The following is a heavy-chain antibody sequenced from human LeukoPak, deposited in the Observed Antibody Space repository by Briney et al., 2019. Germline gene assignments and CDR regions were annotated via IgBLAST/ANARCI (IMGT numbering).Heavy chain of an antibody. Sequence: PSETLSLTCTVSGGSISSYYWSWIRQPPGKGLEWIGYIYYSGSTNYNPSLKSRVTISVDTSKNQFSLKLSSVTAADTAVYYCARSRTMRYDILTGHYGMDVWGKGTMVTVSS. CDR3: ARSRTMRYDILTGHYGMDV. CDR2: IYYSGST. J-gene: IGHJ6*04. V-gene: IGHV4-59*01. D-gene: IGHD3-9*01. CDR1: GGSISSYY.